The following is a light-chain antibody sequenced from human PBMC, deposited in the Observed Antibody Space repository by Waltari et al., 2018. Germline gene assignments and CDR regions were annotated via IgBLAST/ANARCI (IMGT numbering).Light chain of an antibody. J-gene: IGKJ1*01. CDR3: QQRNKFPPT. CDR2: AAS. V-gene: IGKV1-12*01. CDR1: HGISNH. Sequence: DIQMTQSPSSVSASVGDRVTIPCRASHGISNHLAWYQQKPGKAPKFLIYAASTLQSGGPSRFRGSGGGTEFTLTISDLQPEDFATYFCQQRNKFPPTFGQGTEVEI.